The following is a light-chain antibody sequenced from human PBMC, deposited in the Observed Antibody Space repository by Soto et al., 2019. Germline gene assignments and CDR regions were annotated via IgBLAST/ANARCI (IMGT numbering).Light chain of an antibody. Sequence: QSVLTQPTSASGTPGQRVIISCSGRSSNIGSNYVYWFQHLPGTAPKLLIYANDQRPSGVPDRFSGSKSGTSASLAISGLRSEDEADYYCAAWDDSLGGSWVFGGGTKLTV. CDR2: AND. CDR3: AAWDDSLGGSWV. J-gene: IGLJ3*02. V-gene: IGLV1-47*02. CDR1: SSNIGSNY.